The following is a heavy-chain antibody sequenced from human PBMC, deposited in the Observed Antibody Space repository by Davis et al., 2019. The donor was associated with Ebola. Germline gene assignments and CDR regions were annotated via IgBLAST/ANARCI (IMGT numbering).Heavy chain of an antibody. CDR2: IYPGDSDT. CDR1: GYSFTGYW. V-gene: IGHV5-51*01. CDR3: ARQGSSSGWNFDY. D-gene: IGHD6-19*01. Sequence: GESLKISCKGSGYSFTGYWIGWVRQMPGKGLEWMGIIYPGDSDTRYSPSFQGQVTISADKSISTAYLQWSSLKASDTAMYYCARQGSSSGWNFDYWGQGTLVTVSS. J-gene: IGHJ4*02.